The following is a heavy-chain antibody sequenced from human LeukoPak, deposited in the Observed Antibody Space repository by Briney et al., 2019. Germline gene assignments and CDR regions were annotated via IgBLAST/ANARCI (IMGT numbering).Heavy chain of an antibody. Sequence: GGSLRLSCAASGFTFSDYYMSWIRQAPGKGLEWVSYISSSGSTIYYADSVKGRFTISRDNTKNSLYLQMNSLRAEDTAVYYCASPDSVAGHNFDYWGQGTLVTVSS. CDR3: ASPDSVAGHNFDY. D-gene: IGHD6-19*01. CDR2: ISSSGSTI. CDR1: GFTFSDYY. J-gene: IGHJ4*02. V-gene: IGHV3-11*01.